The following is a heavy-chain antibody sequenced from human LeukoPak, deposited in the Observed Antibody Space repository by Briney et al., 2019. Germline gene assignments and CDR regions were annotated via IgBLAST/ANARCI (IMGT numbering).Heavy chain of an antibody. D-gene: IGHD3-10*01. V-gene: IGHV1-18*01. CDR2: ISAYNGNT. Sequence: EASVKVSCKASGYTFTSYGISWVRQAPGQGLEWMGWISAYNGNTNYAQKLQGRVTMTTDTSTSTAYMELRSLRSDDTAVYYCARFCMVWGVILLYYYGMDVWGQGTTVTVSS. J-gene: IGHJ6*02. CDR1: GYTFTSYG. CDR3: ARFCMVWGVILLYYYGMDV.